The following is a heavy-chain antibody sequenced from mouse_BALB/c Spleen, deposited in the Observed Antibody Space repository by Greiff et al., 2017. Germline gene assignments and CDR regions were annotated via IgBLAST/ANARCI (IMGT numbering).Heavy chain of an antibody. CDR3: ARGYRYDRAWFAY. Sequence: VQLQQSGAELVRPGALVKLSCKAPGFNIKDYYMHWVKRRPEKGWEWIGWIDPENGNTIYDPRFQGKASITADTSSNTAYLQLSSLTSEDTAVYYCARGYRYDRAWFAYWGQGTLVTVSA. D-gene: IGHD2-14*01. CDR1: GFNIKDYY. V-gene: IGHV14-1*02. J-gene: IGHJ3*01. CDR2: IDPENGNT.